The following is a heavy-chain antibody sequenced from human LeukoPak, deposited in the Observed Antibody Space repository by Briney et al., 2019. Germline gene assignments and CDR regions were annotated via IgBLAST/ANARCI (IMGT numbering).Heavy chain of an antibody. CDR3: ARSVYGSGSYYLDY. CDR1: GVSISSGRYY. V-gene: IGHV4-31*03. D-gene: IGHD3-10*01. CDR2: IYYSGST. J-gene: IGHJ4*02. Sequence: SQTLSLTCTVSGVSISSGRYYWSWIRQHPGKGLEWIGNIYYSGSTYYNPSLKSRVSISVDTSKNHFSLKLRSVTAADTAVFYCARSVYGSGSYYLDYWGQGTLVTVSS.